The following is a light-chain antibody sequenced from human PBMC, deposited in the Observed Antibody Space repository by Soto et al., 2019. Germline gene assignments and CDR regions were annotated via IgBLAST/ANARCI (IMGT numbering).Light chain of an antibody. CDR1: SSDVGGYDY. V-gene: IGLV2-14*01. CDR3: RSYSISSAYL. J-gene: IGLJ1*01. CDR2: EVS. Sequence: QSALTQPASVSGSPGQSITISCTGTSSDVGGYDYVSWYQLHPGKAPKLMVFEVSNRPSGVSYRFSGSKSGKTASLTISGLQAEDEADYFCRSYSISSAYLLGTGT.